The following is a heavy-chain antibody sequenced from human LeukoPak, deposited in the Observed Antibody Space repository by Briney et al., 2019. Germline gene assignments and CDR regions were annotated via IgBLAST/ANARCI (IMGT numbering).Heavy chain of an antibody. Sequence: ASVKVSCKASGYTFTSYGISWVRQAPGQGLEWMGWISAYNGNTDYAQKLQGRVTMTTDTSTSTAYMELRSLRSDDTAVYYCARDSFGAYYYDSSGYPDAFDIWGQGTMVTVSS. CDR3: ARDSFGAYYYDSSGYPDAFDI. D-gene: IGHD3-22*01. J-gene: IGHJ3*02. V-gene: IGHV1-18*01. CDR2: ISAYNGNT. CDR1: GYTFTSYG.